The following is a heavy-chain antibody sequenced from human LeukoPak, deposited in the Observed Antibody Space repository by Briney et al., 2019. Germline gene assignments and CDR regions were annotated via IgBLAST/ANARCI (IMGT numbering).Heavy chain of an antibody. CDR3: ARDLSYYYDSSDATLDY. J-gene: IGHJ4*02. V-gene: IGHV3-9*01. Sequence: PGGSLRLSCAASGFTFAGYAMHWVRQAPGKGLEWVSGISWNSGSTDYADSVKGRFTITRDNAKNSLYLQMNSLRAEDTAVYYCARDLSYYYDSSDATLDYWGQGTLVTVSS. D-gene: IGHD3-22*01. CDR2: ISWNSGST. CDR1: GFTFAGYA.